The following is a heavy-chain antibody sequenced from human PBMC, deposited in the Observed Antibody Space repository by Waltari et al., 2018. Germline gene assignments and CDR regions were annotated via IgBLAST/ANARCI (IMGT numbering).Heavy chain of an antibody. CDR1: GYTFTGYY. CDR3: ARDPMGGVAGTGYYFDY. CDR2: INPNSGGT. V-gene: IGHV1-2*06. J-gene: IGHJ4*02. D-gene: IGHD6-19*01. Sequence: QVQLVQSGAEVKKPGASVKVSCKASGYTFTGYYMHWVRQAPGQGLEWMERINPNSGGTNYAQKFQGRVTMTRDTSISTAYMELSRLRSDDTAVYYCARDPMGGVAGTGYYFDYWGQGTLVTVSS.